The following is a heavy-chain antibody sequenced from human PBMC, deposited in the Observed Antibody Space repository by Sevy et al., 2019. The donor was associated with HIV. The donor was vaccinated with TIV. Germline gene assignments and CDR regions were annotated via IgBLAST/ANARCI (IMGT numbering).Heavy chain of an antibody. CDR1: GFTFSSYA. J-gene: IGHJ4*02. D-gene: IGHD6-13*01. V-gene: IGHV3-23*01. CDR3: AKGRYSSSWYHDY. Sequence: GGSLRLSCAASGFTFSSYAMSWVRQAPGKGLEWVSGISGSGGSTYYADTVKGRFTISRDNSKNTLYLQMKSLRAEDTAVYYCAKGRYSSSWYHDYWGQGTLVTVSS. CDR2: ISGSGGST.